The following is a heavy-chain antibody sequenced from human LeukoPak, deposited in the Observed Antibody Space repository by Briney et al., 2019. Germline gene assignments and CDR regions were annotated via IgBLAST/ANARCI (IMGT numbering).Heavy chain of an antibody. CDR1: GFTFSSYA. D-gene: IGHD3-10*01. CDR2: TSGSGGST. CDR3: AKEELLWFGEFTSFDY. J-gene: IGHJ4*02. V-gene: IGHV3-23*01. Sequence: GGSLRLSCAASGFTFSSYAMSWVRQAPGKGLEWVSATSGSGGSTYYADSVKGRFTISRDNSKNTLYLQMNSLRAEDTAVYYCAKEELLWFGEFTSFDYWGQGTLVTVSS.